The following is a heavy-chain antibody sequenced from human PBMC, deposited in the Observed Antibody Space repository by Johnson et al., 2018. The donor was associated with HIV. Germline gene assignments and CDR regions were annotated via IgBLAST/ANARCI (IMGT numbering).Heavy chain of an antibody. CDR2: ISGSGGST. CDR1: GFTFSSYA. D-gene: IGHD3-16*01. J-gene: IGHJ3*02. CDR3: ARGSLAFSI. Sequence: VQLVESGGGVVRPGGSLRLSCAASGFTFSSYAMSWVRQAPGKGLEWVSAISGSGGSTYYADHVKGRFTISRDNAKNSLSLQRSSLRAEDTAVYYCARGSLAFSIWGHGTTVTVSS. V-gene: IGHV3-23*04.